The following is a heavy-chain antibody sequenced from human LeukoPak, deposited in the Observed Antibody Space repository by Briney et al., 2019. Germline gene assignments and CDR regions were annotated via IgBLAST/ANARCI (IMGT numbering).Heavy chain of an antibody. CDR1: GFTVSSNY. J-gene: IGHJ4*02. Sequence: PGGSLRLSCAASGFTVSSNYMSWVRQAPGKGLVWVSVIYSGGSTYYADSVKGRFTISRDNSKNTLYLQMNSLRAEDTAVYYCARVSSGWAFDYWGQGTLVTVSS. CDR2: IYSGGST. CDR3: ARVSSGWAFDY. D-gene: IGHD6-19*01. V-gene: IGHV3-66*01.